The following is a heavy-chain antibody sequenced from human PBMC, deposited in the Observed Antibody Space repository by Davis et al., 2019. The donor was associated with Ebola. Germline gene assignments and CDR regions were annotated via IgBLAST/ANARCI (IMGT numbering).Heavy chain of an antibody. Sequence: ESLKISCSASGFTFSRYSMHWVLQAPGQRLEYVSAIISNVGITYYADSLTGRFTISRDNSKNTLYLQMHSLRAEDTAVYYCAKDWHATIFGVAKDYWGQGTLVTVSS. CDR3: AKDWHATIFGVAKDY. J-gene: IGHJ4*02. CDR1: GFTFSRYS. D-gene: IGHD3-3*01. CDR2: IISNVGIT. V-gene: IGHV3-64*04.